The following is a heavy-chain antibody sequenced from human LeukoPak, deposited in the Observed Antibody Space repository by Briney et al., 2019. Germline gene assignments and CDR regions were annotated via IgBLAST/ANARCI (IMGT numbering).Heavy chain of an antibody. CDR1: GYTFTGCY. Sequence: GASVKVSCKASGYTFTGCYMHWVRQAPGQGLEWMGWINPNSGGTNYAQKFQGRVTMTRDTSISTAYMELSRLRSDDTAVYYCARVTGYCTNGVCYDYYYYYMDVWGRGTTVTVSS. D-gene: IGHD2-8*01. J-gene: IGHJ6*03. CDR2: INPNSGGT. V-gene: IGHV1-2*02. CDR3: ARVTGYCTNGVCYDYYYYYMDV.